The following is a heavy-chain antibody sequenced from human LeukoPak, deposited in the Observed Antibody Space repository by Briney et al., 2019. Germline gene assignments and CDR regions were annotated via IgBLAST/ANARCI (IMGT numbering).Heavy chain of an antibody. CDR1: GGSISSYY. V-gene: IGHV4-59*01. D-gene: IGHD3-10*01. CDR2: INYSGSA. CDR3: ASETMVRGVIH. Sequence: PSETLSLTCTVSGGSISSYYWSWIRLPPGKGLEWIGYINYSGSANYNPSLKSRVTISVDTSKNQFSLKLRSVTAADTAVHYCASETMVRGVIHWGQGTLVTVSS. J-gene: IGHJ4*02.